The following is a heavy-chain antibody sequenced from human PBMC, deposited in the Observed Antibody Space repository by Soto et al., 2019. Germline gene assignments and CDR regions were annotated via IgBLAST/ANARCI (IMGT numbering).Heavy chain of an antibody. Sequence: SETLSLTCTVVGVTISSYYLSLIRQPPGKGLEWIGYIYYSGSTNYNPSLKSRVTISVDTSKNQFSLKLSSVTAADTAVYYCARVGGIRPTTNFDYWGQGTLVTVSS. D-gene: IGHD3-16*01. CDR3: ARVGGIRPTTNFDY. CDR1: GVTISSYY. V-gene: IGHV4-59*01. CDR2: IYYSGST. J-gene: IGHJ4*02.